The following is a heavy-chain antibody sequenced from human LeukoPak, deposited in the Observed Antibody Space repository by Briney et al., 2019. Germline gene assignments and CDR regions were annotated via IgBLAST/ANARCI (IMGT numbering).Heavy chain of an antibody. CDR1: GFTFSSYA. J-gene: IGHJ4*02. D-gene: IGHD1-26*01. CDR3: ARGWESSH. CDR2: IYSGGST. V-gene: IGHV3-53*04. Sequence: GGSLRLSCAASGFTFSSYAMSWVRQAPGKGLEWVSVIYSGGSTYYADSVKGRFTISRHNSKNTLYLQMNSLRAEDTAVYYCARGWESSHWGQGTLVTVSS.